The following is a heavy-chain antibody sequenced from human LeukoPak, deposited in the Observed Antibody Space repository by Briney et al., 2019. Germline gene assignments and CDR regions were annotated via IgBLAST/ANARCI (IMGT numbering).Heavy chain of an antibody. V-gene: IGHV1-46*01. CDR3: ARADEGLDP. CDR1: GGTFSSYA. Sequence: ASVKVSCKASGGTFSSYAISWVRQAPGQGLEWMGIINPSGGSTSYAQKFQGRVTMTRDTSTSTVYMELSSLRSEDAAVYYCARADEGLDPWGQGTLVTVSS. J-gene: IGHJ5*02. CDR2: INPSGGST.